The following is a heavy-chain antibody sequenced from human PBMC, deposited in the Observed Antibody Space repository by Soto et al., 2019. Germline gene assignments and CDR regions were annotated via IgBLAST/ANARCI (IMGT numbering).Heavy chain of an antibody. V-gene: IGHV4-59*03. CDR1: GDAISNYY. J-gene: IGHJ4*02. CDR3: ARGTRALITSFFAY. Sequence: SETLSLTCIVSGDAISNYYWSWIRQTPGRGLAWIGCVHESGSTDYNPSLRGRVIISLHTSKSQFSLSLRSATAADTATYYCARGTRALITSFFAYWGQGIPVTVSS. CDR2: VHESGST. D-gene: IGHD1-20*01.